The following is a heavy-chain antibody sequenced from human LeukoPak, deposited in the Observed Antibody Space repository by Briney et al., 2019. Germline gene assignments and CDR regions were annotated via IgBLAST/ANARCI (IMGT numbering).Heavy chain of an antibody. Sequence: PGGSLRLSCAASGFTFSSYGMHWVRQAPGKGLEWVAFIRYDGSNKYYADSVKGRFTISRDNSKNTLYLQMNSLRAEDTAVYYCAKPLATVTTGPYFDYWGQGTLVTVSS. J-gene: IGHJ4*02. V-gene: IGHV3-30*02. CDR3: AKPLATVTTGPYFDY. CDR2: IRYDGSNK. CDR1: GFTFSSYG. D-gene: IGHD4-17*01.